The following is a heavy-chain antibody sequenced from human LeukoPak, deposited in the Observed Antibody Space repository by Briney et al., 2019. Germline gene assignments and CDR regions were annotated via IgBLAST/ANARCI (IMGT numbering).Heavy chain of an antibody. CDR1: GYSFTTYW. CDR2: IYPGDSDT. V-gene: IGHV5-51*01. Sequence: VESLKISCKGSGYSFTTYWIGWVRQIPGKGLEWMGIIYPGDSDTIYSPSFQGQVTISADKSISTAYLQWSSLKASDTAMYYWARLFDGRYGTGAFDIWGQGTMVTVSS. CDR3: ARLFDGRYGTGAFDI. D-gene: IGHD2-8*02. J-gene: IGHJ3*02.